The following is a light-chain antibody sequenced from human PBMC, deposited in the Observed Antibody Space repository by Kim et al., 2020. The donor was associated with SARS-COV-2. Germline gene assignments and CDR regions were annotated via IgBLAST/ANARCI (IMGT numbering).Light chain of an antibody. J-gene: IGLJ2*01. CDR3: NSRDSNDNVV. CDR2: GKN. CDR1: SRRSYY. V-gene: IGLV3-19*01. Sequence: VALGQTVRITCQGDSRRSYYATWYKQKPGQAPIVVIYGKNNRPSGIPDRFSGSSSGNTASLTITGTQAGDEADYYCNSRDSNDNVVFGGGTQLTVL.